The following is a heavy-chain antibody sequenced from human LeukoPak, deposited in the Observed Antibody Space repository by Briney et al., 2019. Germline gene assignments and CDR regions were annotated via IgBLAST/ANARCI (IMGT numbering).Heavy chain of an antibody. J-gene: IGHJ4*02. V-gene: IGHV3-15*01. CDR3: TTARGIAVRPVFDY. CDR1: RFTFSKAW. Sequence: GGSLRLSCAASRFTFSKAWMSWVGQALGKGLEWVGRIKSKTDGGTADYAAPMKGRFTLSRDDSKNTLYLQVNSLKTEDTAVYYCTTARGIAVRPVFDYWGQGTLVTVSS. CDR2: IKSKTDGGTA. D-gene: IGHD6-6*01.